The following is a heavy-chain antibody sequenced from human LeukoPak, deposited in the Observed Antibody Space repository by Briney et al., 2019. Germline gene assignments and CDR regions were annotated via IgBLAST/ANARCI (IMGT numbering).Heavy chain of an antibody. V-gene: IGHV1-2*06. D-gene: IGHD1-26*01. CDR2: ISCNSGVT. CDR1: GYTFTGHY. CDR3: ARGHSGRPLAPFDY. J-gene: IGHJ4*02. Sequence: GASVKVSCKASGYTFTGHYIHWMRQAPGQGLEWMGRISCNSGVTIYTQNFQGRVTMTRDTSISTAYMELSRLRSDDTAVYYCARGHSGRPLAPFDYWGQGTLVTVSS.